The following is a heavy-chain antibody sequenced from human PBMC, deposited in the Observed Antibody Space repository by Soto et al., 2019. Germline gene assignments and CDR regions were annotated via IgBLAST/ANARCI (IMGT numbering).Heavy chain of an antibody. V-gene: IGHV3-53*01. Sequence: GGSLRLSCAASGFTVSSNYMSWVRQAPGKGLEWVSVIYSGGSTYYADSVKGRFTISRDSSKNTVHLQMNSLRAEDTAVYYCAREWELPNYYGMDVWGQGTTVTVSS. CDR3: AREWELPNYYGMDV. D-gene: IGHD1-26*01. J-gene: IGHJ6*02. CDR2: IYSGGST. CDR1: GFTVSSNY.